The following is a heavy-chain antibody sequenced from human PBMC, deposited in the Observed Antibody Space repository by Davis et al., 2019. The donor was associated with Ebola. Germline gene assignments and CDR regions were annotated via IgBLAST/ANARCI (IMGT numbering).Heavy chain of an antibody. J-gene: IGHJ4*02. V-gene: IGHV3-74*01. Sequence: GESLKISCAASGFTFSSYWMHWVRQAPGKGLVWVSRINSDGSSTSYADSVKGRFTISRDNAKNTLYLQMNSLRAEDTAVYYCARDHTFGGVIVKFDYWGQGTLVTVSS. D-gene: IGHD3-16*02. CDR1: GFTFSSYW. CDR2: INSDGSST. CDR3: ARDHTFGGVIVKFDY.